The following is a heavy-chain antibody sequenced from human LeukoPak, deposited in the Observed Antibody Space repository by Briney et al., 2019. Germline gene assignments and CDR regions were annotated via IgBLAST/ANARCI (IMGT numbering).Heavy chain of an antibody. J-gene: IGHJ6*03. CDR3: ASLGTTVTNYYYYYYMDV. Sequence: GGSLRLSCAASGFTFDDYAMHWVRQAPGKGLEWVSGISWNSGSIGYADSVKGRFTISRDNAKNSLYLQMNSLRAEDTAVYYCASLGTTVTNYYYYYYMDVWGKGTTVTVSS. CDR2: ISWNSGSI. V-gene: IGHV3-9*01. CDR1: GFTFDDYA. D-gene: IGHD4-11*01.